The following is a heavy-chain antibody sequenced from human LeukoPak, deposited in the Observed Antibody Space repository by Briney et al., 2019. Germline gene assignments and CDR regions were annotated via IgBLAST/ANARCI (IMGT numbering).Heavy chain of an antibody. CDR1: GDSVSSNSVT. J-gene: IGHJ5*02. V-gene: IGHV6-1*01. CDR2: TYYRSTWYN. D-gene: IGHD2-2*01. CDR3: ARRLTQYDCFDP. Sequence: SQTLSLTCAISGDSVSSNSVTWNWIRQFPSRGLEWLGRTYYRSTWYNDYAVSVRGRITVNPDTSKNQFSLHLNSVTPEDTAVYYCARRLTQYDCFDPWGQGILVTVSS.